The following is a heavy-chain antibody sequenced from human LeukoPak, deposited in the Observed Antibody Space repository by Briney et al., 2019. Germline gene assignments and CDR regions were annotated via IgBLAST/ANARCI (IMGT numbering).Heavy chain of an antibody. CDR3: ARGTRGIAVAGPAFDY. V-gene: IGHV4-30-2*01. J-gene: IGHJ4*02. CDR2: IYHSGST. Sequence: PSQTLSLTCTVSGDSISSGGYYWSWIRQPPGKGLEWIGYIYHSGSTYYNPSLKSRVTISVDTSKNQFSLKLSSVTAADTAVYYCARGTRGIAVAGPAFDYWGQGTLVTVSS. CDR1: GDSISSGGYY. D-gene: IGHD6-19*01.